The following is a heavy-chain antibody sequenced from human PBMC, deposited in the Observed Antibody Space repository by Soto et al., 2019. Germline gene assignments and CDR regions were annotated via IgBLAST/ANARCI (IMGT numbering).Heavy chain of an antibody. Sequence: QVQLVQSGAEMKSPGSSVKVSCKATGYIFIGSYLLWIRQPPGQGPEWMGSIYPATGDTDYAQTYQGRVIVSGVTAIATAYVEVQWLTFDDTGMYYCARGPSEWGQVTVVNVSS. V-gene: IGHV1-2*02. J-gene: IGHJ4*02. CDR3: ARGPSE. CDR1: GYIFIGSY. CDR2: IYPATGDT.